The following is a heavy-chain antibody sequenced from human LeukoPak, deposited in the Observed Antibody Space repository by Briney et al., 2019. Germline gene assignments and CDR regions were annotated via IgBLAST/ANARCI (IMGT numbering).Heavy chain of an antibody. D-gene: IGHD2-8*01. J-gene: IGHJ4*02. CDR3: ARTSSETNKLDGHWPVSDY. CDR2: MNFDSGNT. CDR1: GYTFTGYD. Sequence: ASVKVSCKASGYTFTGYDINWVRQVTGQGLEWMGWMNFDSGNTAYTLKFQGRVTMTRDTSITTAYMELSSLRPEDTAVYYCARTSSETNKLDGHWPVSDYWGQGTLVTVSS. V-gene: IGHV1-8*01.